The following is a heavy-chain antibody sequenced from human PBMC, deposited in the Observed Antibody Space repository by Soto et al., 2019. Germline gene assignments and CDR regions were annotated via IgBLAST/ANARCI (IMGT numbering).Heavy chain of an antibody. V-gene: IGHV4-59*08. CDR3: ARYRNRPQWLDS. CDR1: VVAMNNFY. J-gene: IGHJ4*02. CDR2: VSYAGVT. Sequence: SETLSLTCSVSVVAMNNFYWTWIRQPPGKGLEWIAHVSYAGVTKYNPSLQSRATISVDTSKSHFSLNLNSVSAADTAIYYCARYRNRPQWLDSWGQGTLVTVSS. D-gene: IGHD6-19*01.